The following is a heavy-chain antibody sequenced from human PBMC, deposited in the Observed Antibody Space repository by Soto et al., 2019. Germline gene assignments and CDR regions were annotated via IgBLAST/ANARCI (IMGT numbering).Heavy chain of an antibody. CDR2: INHSGST. CDR1: GGSFSGYY. Sequence: SETLSLTCAVYGGSFSGYYWSWIRQPPGKGLEWIGEINHSGSTNYNPSLKSRVTISVDTSKNQFSLKLGSVTAADTAVYYCARGRQYYYYYYMDVWGKGTTVTVSS. J-gene: IGHJ6*03. V-gene: IGHV4-34*01. CDR3: ARGRQYYYYYYMDV.